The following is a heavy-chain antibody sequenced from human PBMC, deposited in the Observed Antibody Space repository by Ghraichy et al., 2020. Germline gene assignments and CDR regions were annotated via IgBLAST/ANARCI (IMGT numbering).Heavy chain of an antibody. CDR3: ARAEARIVVVPAAMGMDV. V-gene: IGHV3-33*01. CDR1: GFTFSSYG. J-gene: IGHJ6*02. Sequence: GGSLRLSCAASGFTFSSYGMHWVRQAPGKGLEWVAVIWYDGSNKYYADSVKGRFTISRDNSKNTLYLQMNSLRAEDTAVYYCARAEARIVVVPAAMGMDVWGQGTTVTVSS. CDR2: IWYDGSNK. D-gene: IGHD2-2*01.